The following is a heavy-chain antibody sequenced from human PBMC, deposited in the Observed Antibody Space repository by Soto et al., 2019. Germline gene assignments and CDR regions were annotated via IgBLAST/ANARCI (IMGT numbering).Heavy chain of an antibody. CDR1: GGSISSNSYY. CDR3: GRGIAVAATGWFDL. V-gene: IGHV4-39*01. CDR2: IYYSGRT. J-gene: IGHJ5*02. Sequence: PSETLSLTCTVSGGSISSNSYYWGWIRQPPGKGLEWIGSIYYSGRTYYRPTLKSRVTISVDTSKDQFSLKLSSVTAADTAVYYCGRGIAVAATGWFDLWGQGSLVTVSS. D-gene: IGHD6-19*01.